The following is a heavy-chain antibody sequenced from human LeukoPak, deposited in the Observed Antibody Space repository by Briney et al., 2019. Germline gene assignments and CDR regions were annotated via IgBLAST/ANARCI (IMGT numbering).Heavy chain of an antibody. V-gene: IGHV3-30*02. CDR1: GFTFSSYG. Sequence: GGSLRLSCAASGFTFSSYGMHWVRQAPGKGLEWVAFIRYDGSNKYYADSVKGRFTISRDNSKNTLYLQMNSLRAEDTAVYYCANNGGKYYDFWSGAKNWFDPWGQGTLVTVSS. D-gene: IGHD3-3*01. CDR2: IRYDGSNK. CDR3: ANNGGKYYDFWSGAKNWFDP. J-gene: IGHJ5*02.